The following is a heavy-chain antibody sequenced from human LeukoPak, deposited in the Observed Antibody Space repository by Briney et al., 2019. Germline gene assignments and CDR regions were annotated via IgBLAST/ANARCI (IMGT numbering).Heavy chain of an antibody. CDR3: ARYSMVRGVIIVRGPEPYYFDY. CDR1: GGSISSGDYY. Sequence: TSETLSLTCTVSGGSISSGDYYWRWIRQPPGKGLEWIGYIYYSGSTYYNPSLKSRVTISVDTSKNQFSLKLSSVTAADTAVYYCARYSMVRGVIIVRGPEPYYFDYWGQGTLVTVSS. J-gene: IGHJ4*02. D-gene: IGHD3-10*01. V-gene: IGHV4-30-4*01. CDR2: IYYSGST.